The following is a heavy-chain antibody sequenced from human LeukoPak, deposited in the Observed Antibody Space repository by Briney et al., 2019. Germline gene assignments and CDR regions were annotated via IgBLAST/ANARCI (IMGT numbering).Heavy chain of an antibody. Sequence: RASVKVSCKASGYTFTSYGISWVRQAPGQGLEWMGWISAYNGNTNYAQKLQGRVTMTTDTSASTAYMELRSLRSDDTAVYYCARDQDIVVVPAARAFDIWGQGTMVTVSS. J-gene: IGHJ3*02. CDR3: ARDQDIVVVPAARAFDI. CDR1: GYTFTSYG. D-gene: IGHD2-2*01. V-gene: IGHV1-18*01. CDR2: ISAYNGNT.